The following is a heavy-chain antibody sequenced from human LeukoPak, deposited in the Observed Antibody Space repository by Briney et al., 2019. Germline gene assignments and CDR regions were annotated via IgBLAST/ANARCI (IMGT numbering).Heavy chain of an antibody. J-gene: IGHJ3*02. CDR2: ISYDGSNK. V-gene: IGHV3-30*03. D-gene: IGHD3-22*01. CDR1: GFTFSSYG. Sequence: PGGSLRLSCAASGFTFSSYGMHWVPQAPGKGLEWVAVISYDGSNKYYADSVKGRFTISRDNSKNTLYLQMNSLRAEDTAVYYCARADSSGYYSDAFDIWGQGTMVTVSS. CDR3: ARADSSGYYSDAFDI.